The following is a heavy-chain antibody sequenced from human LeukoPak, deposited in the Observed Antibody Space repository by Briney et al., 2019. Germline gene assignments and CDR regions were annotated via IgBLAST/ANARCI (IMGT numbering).Heavy chain of an antibody. V-gene: IGHV3-21*01. CDR2: ISCSSTNI. CDR1: GFTFSSYR. CDR3: ARVYSSGWYFDP. J-gene: IGHJ5*02. D-gene: IGHD6-19*01. Sequence: GGSLRLSCAASGFTFSSYRMNWVRQAPGKGLEWVSSISCSSTNIYYADSVKGRFTISRDNAKNSLYLQMNSLRAEDTAVYYCARVYSSGWYFDPWGQGTLVTVSS.